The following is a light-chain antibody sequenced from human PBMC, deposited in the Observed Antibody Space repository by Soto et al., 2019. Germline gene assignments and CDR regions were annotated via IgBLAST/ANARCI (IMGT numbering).Light chain of an antibody. CDR3: QQYGTSPRT. CDR2: GAS. J-gene: IGKJ1*01. V-gene: IGKV3-20*01. CDR1: QSVSSNN. Sequence: EIVLTQSPDTLSLSPGERATLSCRASQSVSSNNLAWYQHKRGQAPRLLMYGASSRATGIPDRFSGSGSGTDFTLTITRLEPEDFAVYYCQQYGTSPRTFGQGTKVEIK.